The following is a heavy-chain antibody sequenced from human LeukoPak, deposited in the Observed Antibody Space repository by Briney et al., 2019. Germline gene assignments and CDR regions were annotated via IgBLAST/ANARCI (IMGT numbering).Heavy chain of an antibody. D-gene: IGHD3-10*01. CDR1: GFTLSTYG. V-gene: IGHV3-30*03. CDR2: ISYDGSDK. Sequence: GGSLRLSCAASGFTLSTYGIHWVRQAPGKGLEWVAVISYDGSDKYYADSVKGRFTISRDYSKNTLYLQMNSLRTEDTAVYYCARGVLFGELPDTNFDYWGQGTLVTVSS. CDR3: ARGVLFGELPDTNFDY. J-gene: IGHJ4*02.